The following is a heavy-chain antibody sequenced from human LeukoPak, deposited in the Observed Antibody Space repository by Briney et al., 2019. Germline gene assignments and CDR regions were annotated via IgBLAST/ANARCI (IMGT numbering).Heavy chain of an antibody. CDR1: GYTFTSYG. CDR2: ISAYNGNT. J-gene: IGHJ6*02. Sequence: ASVKVSCKASGYTFTSYGISWVRQAPGQGLEWMGWISAYNGNTNYAQKLQGRVTMTTDTSTSTAYMELRSLRSDDTAVYYCAREETDYYYYGMDVWGQGTTVTVSS. V-gene: IGHV1-18*01. CDR3: AREETDYYYYGMDV.